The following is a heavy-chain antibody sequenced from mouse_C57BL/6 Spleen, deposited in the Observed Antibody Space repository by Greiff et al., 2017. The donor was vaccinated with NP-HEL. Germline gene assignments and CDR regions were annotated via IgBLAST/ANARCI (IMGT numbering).Heavy chain of an antibody. J-gene: IGHJ2*01. Sequence: EVQLQQSGPELVKPGASVKISCKASGYTFTDYYMNWVKQSHGKSLEWIGDINPNNGGTSYNQKFKGKATLTVDKSSSTAYMELRSLTSEDSAVYYCARWSYDYDEGYYFDYWGQGTTLTVSS. D-gene: IGHD2-4*01. V-gene: IGHV1-26*01. CDR1: GYTFTDYY. CDR2: INPNNGGT. CDR3: ARWSYDYDEGYYFDY.